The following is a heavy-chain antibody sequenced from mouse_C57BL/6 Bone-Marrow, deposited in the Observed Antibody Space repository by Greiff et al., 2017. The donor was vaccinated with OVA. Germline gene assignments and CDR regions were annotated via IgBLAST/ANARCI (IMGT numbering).Heavy chain of an antibody. D-gene: IGHD2-2*01. CDR3: ARRDGYDCFRFDY. J-gene: IGHJ2*01. CDR1: GFTFSDYG. Sequence: EVMLVESGGGLVKPGGSLKLSCAASGFTFSDYGMHWVRQAPEKGLEWVAYISSGSSTIYYADTVKGRFTISRDNAKNTLFLQMTSLRSEDTAMYYCARRDGYDCFRFDYWGQGTTRTVSS. V-gene: IGHV5-17*01. CDR2: ISSGSSTI.